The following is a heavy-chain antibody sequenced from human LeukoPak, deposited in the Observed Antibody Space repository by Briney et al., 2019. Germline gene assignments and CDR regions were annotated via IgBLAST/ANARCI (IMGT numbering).Heavy chain of an antibody. D-gene: IGHD6-6*01. J-gene: IGHJ6*02. CDR1: GGCVTSGGYY. V-gene: IGHV4-31*03. CDR2: VYYTGST. Sequence: PSQTLSLTCTVSGGCVTSGGYYWSWIRQHPEKGLEWIGYVYYTGSTYYNPSLKSRVTISSDTSKNQFSLKVSSVTAADTAVYYCARISAGRYGMDVWGQGTTVTVSS. CDR3: ARISAGRYGMDV.